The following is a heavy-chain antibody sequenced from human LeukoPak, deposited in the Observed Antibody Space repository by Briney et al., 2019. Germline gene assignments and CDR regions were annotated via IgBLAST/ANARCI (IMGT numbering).Heavy chain of an antibody. J-gene: IGHJ3*02. CDR3: ARVRTTVVNDAFDI. CDR1: GFTFSAYA. CDR2: IISRGSSA. D-gene: IGHD4-23*01. V-gene: IGHV3-21*01. Sequence: PGRSLRLSCAASGFTFSAYAMNWVRQAPGKGLEWVSSIISRGSSAYYADSVKGRFTISRDNAKNSLYLQMNSLRAEDTAVYYCARVRTTVVNDAFDIWGQGTMVTVSS.